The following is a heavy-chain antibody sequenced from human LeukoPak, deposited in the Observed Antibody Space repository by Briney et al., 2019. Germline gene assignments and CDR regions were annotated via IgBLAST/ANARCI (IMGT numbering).Heavy chain of an antibody. D-gene: IGHD3-10*01. V-gene: IGHV3-30*18. J-gene: IGHJ5*02. CDR1: GVTLSPYG. Sequence: PGMSLRLSCAASGVTLSPYGMHWVRQAPGKGLEWVAVISYEGGTQHYADSVKGRFIISRDNPRNTLYLQMNFLRTEDTAVYYCAKEGTPQVSTWYDLWGQGTQVIVSS. CDR2: ISYEGGTQ. CDR3: AKEGTPQVSTWYDL.